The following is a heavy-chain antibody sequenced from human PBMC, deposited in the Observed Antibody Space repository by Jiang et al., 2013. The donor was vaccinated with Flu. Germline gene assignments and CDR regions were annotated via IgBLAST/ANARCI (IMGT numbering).Heavy chain of an antibody. CDR1: GGSISSSSYY. J-gene: IGHJ6*02. CDR3: ARHQPTLQERENYYYYYGMDV. V-gene: IGHV4-39*01. D-gene: IGHD1-1*01. CDR2: IYYSGST. Sequence: LLKPSETLSLTCTVSGGSISSSSYYWGWIRQPPGKGLEWIGSIYYSGSTYYNPSLKSRVTISVDTSKNQFSLKLSSVTAADTAVYYCARHQPTLQERENYYYYYGMDVWGQGTTVTVSS.